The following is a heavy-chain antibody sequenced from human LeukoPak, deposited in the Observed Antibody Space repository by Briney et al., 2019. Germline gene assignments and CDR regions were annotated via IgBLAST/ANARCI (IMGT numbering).Heavy chain of an antibody. Sequence: PGGSLRLSCAASGFTVSSNYMSWVRQAPGKGLEWVSVIYSGGSTCYADSVKGRFTISRDNSKNTLYLQMNSLRAEDTAVYYCAREKGPYYYYYMDVWGKGTTVTVSS. J-gene: IGHJ6*03. CDR1: GFTVSSNY. CDR3: AREKGPYYYYYMDV. V-gene: IGHV3-53*01. CDR2: IYSGGST.